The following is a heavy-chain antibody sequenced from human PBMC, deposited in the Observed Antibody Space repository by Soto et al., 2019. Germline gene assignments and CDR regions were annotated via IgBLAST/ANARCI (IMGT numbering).Heavy chain of an antibody. CDR1: GFTFSSYG. V-gene: IGHV3-30*18. J-gene: IGHJ4*02. Sequence: QVQLGESGGGVVQPERSLRLSCAASGFTFSSYGMHWVRQAPGKGLEWVAVISYDGSNKYYADSVKGRFTISRDNSKNTLYLQMDSLRAEDTAVYYCAKDPFPISVSYPGYWGQGTLVTVSS. CDR3: AKDPFPISVSYPGY. CDR2: ISYDGSNK. D-gene: IGHD3-10*01.